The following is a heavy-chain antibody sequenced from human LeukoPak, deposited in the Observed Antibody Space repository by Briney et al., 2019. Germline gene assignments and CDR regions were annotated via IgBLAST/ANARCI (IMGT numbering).Heavy chain of an antibody. J-gene: IGHJ5*02. V-gene: IGHV1-2*02. CDR1: GYTFTGYY. D-gene: IGHD6-13*01. CDR3: ARARDSSSWYSPQTNWFDP. CDR2: INPNSGGT. Sequence: ASVKVSCKASGYTFTGYYMHWVRQAPGQGLEWMGWINPNSGGTNYAQKFQGRVTMTRDTSISTAHMELSRLRSDDTAVYYCARARDSSSWYSPQTNWFDPWGQGTLVTVSS.